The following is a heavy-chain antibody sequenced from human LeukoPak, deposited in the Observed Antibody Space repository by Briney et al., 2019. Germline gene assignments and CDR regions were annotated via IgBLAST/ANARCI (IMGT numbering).Heavy chain of an antibody. Sequence: GGPLRLSCAASGFTLSDYYMNWIRQPPGKGLEWVSYMIRISLYTSTADSVKGRFTISRDDAKNSLYLQMDSLRAEDTGVYYCARDLTVGDIVSDYWGQGTLVTVSS. CDR1: GFTLSDYY. CDR3: ARDLTVGDIVSDY. J-gene: IGHJ4*02. V-gene: IGHV3-11*06. CDR2: MIRISLYT. D-gene: IGHD2-15*01.